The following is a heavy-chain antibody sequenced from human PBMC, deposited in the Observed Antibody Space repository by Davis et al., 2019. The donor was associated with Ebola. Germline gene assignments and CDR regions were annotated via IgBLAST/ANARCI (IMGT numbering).Heavy chain of an antibody. Sequence: PGGSLRLSCAASGFTFSSYAMSWVRQAPGKGLEWVSAISGSGGSTYYADSVKGRFTISRDNSKNTLYLQMNSLRAEDTAVYYCAMVSYPRGAFDIWGQGTMVTVSS. CDR3: AMVSYPRGAFDI. D-gene: IGHD3-10*01. CDR1: GFTFSSYA. J-gene: IGHJ3*02. CDR2: ISGSGGST. V-gene: IGHV3-23*01.